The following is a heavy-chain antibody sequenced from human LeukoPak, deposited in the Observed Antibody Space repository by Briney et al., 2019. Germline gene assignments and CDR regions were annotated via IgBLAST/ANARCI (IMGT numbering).Heavy chain of an antibody. CDR1: GGSISSYY. Sequence: PSETLSLTYTVSGGSISSYYWSWIRQPAGKGLEWIGRIYTSGSTNYNPSLKSRVTMSVDTSKNQFSLKLSSVTAADTAVYYCARAAVYDFWSGYSVGPFDYWGQGTLVTVSS. J-gene: IGHJ4*02. D-gene: IGHD3-3*01. V-gene: IGHV4-4*07. CDR2: IYTSGST. CDR3: ARAAVYDFWSGYSVGPFDY.